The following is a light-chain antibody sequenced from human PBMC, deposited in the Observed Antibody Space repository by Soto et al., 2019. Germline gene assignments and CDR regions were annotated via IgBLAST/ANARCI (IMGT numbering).Light chain of an antibody. V-gene: IGKV2-30*01. Sequence: DVVMTQSPLSLPVTLGQPASISCRSSRSLLYSDGNTYLNWFQQRPGQPPRRLIYKVSNRDSGVPDRFSGSGSLTDFTLKISRVEAEDVGVYYCMQGVYWPPGRAFGQGTKVEIK. CDR3: MQGVYWPPGRA. CDR1: RSLLYSDGNTY. J-gene: IGKJ1*01. CDR2: KVS.